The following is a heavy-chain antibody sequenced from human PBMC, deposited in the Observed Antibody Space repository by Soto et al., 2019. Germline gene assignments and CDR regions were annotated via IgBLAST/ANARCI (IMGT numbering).Heavy chain of an antibody. CDR3: ARATQSYYDTICYYSYVH. Sequence: GGSLSLSCAASGFTFDEYALTWVRQAPGKGLEWVAGINWNGGSKGYADSVKGRFTISRDNAKSSLYLQMNNLRAEDTALYFCARATQSYYDTICYYSYVHWGQGA. V-gene: IGHV3-20*04. CDR1: GFTFDEYA. D-gene: IGHD3-22*01. J-gene: IGHJ4*02. CDR2: INWNGGSK.